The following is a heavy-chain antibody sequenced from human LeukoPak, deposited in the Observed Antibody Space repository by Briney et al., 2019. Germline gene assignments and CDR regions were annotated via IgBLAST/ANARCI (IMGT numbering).Heavy chain of an antibody. Sequence: PGGSLRLSCAASGFTVSSNYMSWVRQAPGKGLEWVSVIYGGGSTYYADSVKGRFTISRDNSKNTLYLQMNSLRAEDTAVYYRARNDILTGYYGYWGQGTLVTVSS. CDR3: ARNDILTGYYGY. CDR1: GFTVSSNY. J-gene: IGHJ4*02. D-gene: IGHD3-9*01. V-gene: IGHV3-66*01. CDR2: IYGGGST.